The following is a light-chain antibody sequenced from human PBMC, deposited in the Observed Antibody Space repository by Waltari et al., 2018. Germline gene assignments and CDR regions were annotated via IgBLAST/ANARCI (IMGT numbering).Light chain of an antibody. J-gene: IGKJ3*01. CDR1: QSVSSY. Sequence: EIVLTQSPATLSLSPGERATLSCRASQSVSSYLAWSQQNPGQAPRLLIYDASNRATGIPARFSGSGSGTDFTLTISSLEPEDFAVYYCQQRSNWPPVFTFGPGTKVDIK. CDR3: QQRSNWPPVFT. CDR2: DAS. V-gene: IGKV3-11*01.